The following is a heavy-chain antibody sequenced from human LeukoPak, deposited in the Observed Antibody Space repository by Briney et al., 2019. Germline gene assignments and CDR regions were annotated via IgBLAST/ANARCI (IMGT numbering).Heavy chain of an antibody. CDR3: ARQGTYSYVVDY. Sequence: GESLKISCKASGYYFSDNWIGWVRQMPGKGLEWMGVIWPGGSQTKYSSSFQGQVTISADKSINTAYLQWSSLKASDTAMYYCARQGTYSYVVDYWGQGTLVTVSS. CDR2: IWPGGSQT. CDR1: GYYFSDNW. V-gene: IGHV5-51*01. J-gene: IGHJ4*02. D-gene: IGHD5-18*01.